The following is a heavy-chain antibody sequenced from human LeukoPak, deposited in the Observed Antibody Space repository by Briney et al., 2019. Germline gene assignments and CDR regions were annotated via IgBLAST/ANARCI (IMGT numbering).Heavy chain of an antibody. V-gene: IGHV1-69*04. CDR1: GGTFSSYT. D-gene: IGHD2-15*01. Sequence: SVKVSCKASGGTFSSYTIGWVRQAPGQGLEWMGRIIPILGIANYAQKFQGRVTITADKSTSTAYMELSSLRSEDTAVYYCAREVVADPFDYWGQGTLVTVSS. CDR2: IIPILGIA. J-gene: IGHJ4*02. CDR3: AREVVADPFDY.